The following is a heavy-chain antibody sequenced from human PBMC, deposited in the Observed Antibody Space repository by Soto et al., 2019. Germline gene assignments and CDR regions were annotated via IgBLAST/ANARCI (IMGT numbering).Heavy chain of an antibody. V-gene: IGHV4-4*02. CDR2: IYHSGST. Sequence: SETLSLTCAVSGGSISSSDWWSWVRPPPGKGLEWIGEIYHSGSTSFNPSLESRVAMSVDTSKNHFSLNLSSVTAADMAVYYCAREGSYSAYNFAHGIQLWSFDFWGQGALVTVSS. CDR1: GGSISSSDW. D-gene: IGHD5-12*01. J-gene: IGHJ4*02. CDR3: AREGSYSAYNFAHGIQLWSFDF.